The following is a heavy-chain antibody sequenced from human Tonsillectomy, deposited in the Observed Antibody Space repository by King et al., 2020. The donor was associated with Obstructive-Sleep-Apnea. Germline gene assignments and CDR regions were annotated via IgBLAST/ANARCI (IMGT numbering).Heavy chain of an antibody. J-gene: IGHJ5*02. CDR1: GFRFSTYS. CDR2: ISSGSDFI. CDR3: AGYAGGLDT. V-gene: IGHV3-48*01. Sequence: VQLVESGGGLVQPGGSLRLSCAASGFRFSTYSMNWVRRAPGKGLEWIAYISSGSDFIYYADSVKGRFTISRDNAKNSLFLQMNSLRVEDTAVYYCAGYAGGLDTWGQGTLVTVSS. D-gene: IGHD2-8*02.